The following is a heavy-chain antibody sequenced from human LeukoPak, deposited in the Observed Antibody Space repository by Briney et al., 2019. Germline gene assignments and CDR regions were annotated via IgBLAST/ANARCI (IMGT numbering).Heavy chain of an antibody. CDR3: ARGVSSSWHFDL. CDR1: GGCISSYY. J-gene: IGHJ2*01. CDR2: IYYSGST. V-gene: IGHV4-59*01. Sequence: SETLSLTCTVSGGCISSYYWSWIRQPPGKGLEGIGYIYYSGSTNYNPSLKSRVTISVDTSKNQFSLKLSSVTAADTAVYYCARGVSSSWHFDLWGRGTLVTVSS. D-gene: IGHD6-13*01.